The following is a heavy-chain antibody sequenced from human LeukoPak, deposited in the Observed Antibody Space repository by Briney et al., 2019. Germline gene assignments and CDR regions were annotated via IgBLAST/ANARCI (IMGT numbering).Heavy chain of an antibody. J-gene: IGHJ4*02. CDR3: ARLLPGMGFDY. Sequence: GGSLRLSCAASRFTFSSYWMSWVRQAQGKGLEWVANIKQDGSEIYSVDSVKGRFTISRDNAKNSLYLQMNSLRAEDTAVYYCARLLPGMGFDYWGQGTLVTVSS. D-gene: IGHD1-14*01. CDR1: RFTFSSYW. CDR2: IKQDGSEI. V-gene: IGHV3-7*04.